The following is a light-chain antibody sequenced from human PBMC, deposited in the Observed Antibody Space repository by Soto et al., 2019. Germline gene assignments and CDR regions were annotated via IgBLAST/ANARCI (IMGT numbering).Light chain of an antibody. J-gene: IGLJ1*01. Sequence: QSALTQPASVSGSPGQSITISCTGTSSDVGGYNYVSWYQQHPGKAPKLMIYEVSKRPSGVSNRFSGSKSGNTASLTISGLQAEDEADYYCCSYAGSSVFYVFGTGTKVTVL. CDR3: CSYAGSSVFYV. CDR1: SSDVGGYNY. CDR2: EVS. V-gene: IGLV2-23*02.